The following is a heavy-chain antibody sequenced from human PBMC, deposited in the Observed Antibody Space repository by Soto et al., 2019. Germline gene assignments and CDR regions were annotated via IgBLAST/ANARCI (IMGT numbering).Heavy chain of an antibody. D-gene: IGHD7-27*01. CDR2: IYYSGST. J-gene: IGHJ4*02. CDR1: GGSISSSSYY. Sequence: SETLSLTCTVSGGSISSSSYYWGWIRQPPGKGLEWIGSIYYSGSTYYNPSLKSRVTISVDTSKNQFSLKLSSVTAADTAVYYCARTNWGGSVYFDYWGQGTLVTVSS. CDR3: ARTNWGGSVYFDY. V-gene: IGHV4-39*01.